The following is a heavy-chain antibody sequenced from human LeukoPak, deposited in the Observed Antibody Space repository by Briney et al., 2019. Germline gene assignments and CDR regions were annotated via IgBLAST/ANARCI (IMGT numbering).Heavy chain of an antibody. Sequence: PGGSLRLSCAASGFTFSSYAMSWVRQAPGKGLEWVSAISGSGGSTYYADSVKGRFTTSRDNSKNTLYLQMNSLRAEDTAVYYCAKGYYYDSSGYPSFDYWGQGTLVTVSS. CDR3: AKGYYYDSSGYPSFDY. V-gene: IGHV3-23*01. D-gene: IGHD3-22*01. J-gene: IGHJ4*02. CDR1: GFTFSSYA. CDR2: ISGSGGST.